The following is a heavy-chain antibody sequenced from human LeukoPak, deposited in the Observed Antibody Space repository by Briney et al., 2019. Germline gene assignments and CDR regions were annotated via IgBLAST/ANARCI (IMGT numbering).Heavy chain of an antibody. V-gene: IGHV4-39*01. CDR1: GGSISSSSYY. CDR3: ARHDVRYFGWLSTSVGAFDI. J-gene: IGHJ3*02. D-gene: IGHD3-9*01. CDR2: IYYSGST. Sequence: PSETLSLTCTVSGGSISSSSYYWGWIRQPPGKGLEWIGSIYYSGSTYYNPSLKSRVTISVDTSKNQFSLKLSSVTAADTAVYYCARHDVRYFGWLSTSVGAFDIWGQGTMVTVSS.